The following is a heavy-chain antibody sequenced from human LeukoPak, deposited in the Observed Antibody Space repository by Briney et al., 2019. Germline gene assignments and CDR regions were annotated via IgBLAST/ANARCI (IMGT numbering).Heavy chain of an antibody. D-gene: IGHD6-13*01. Sequence: ASVKVSCKASGYSSTNYGISWVRRAPGQGLEWMGWIHIYRGNTNYAQKFQGRVTMTTDTSTSTVYMEVRGLRSDDTAMYYCAGDVGITVADSFDPWGQGTLVTVSS. V-gene: IGHV1-18*01. CDR3: AGDVGITVADSFDP. CDR1: GYSSTNYG. CDR2: IHIYRGNT. J-gene: IGHJ5*02.